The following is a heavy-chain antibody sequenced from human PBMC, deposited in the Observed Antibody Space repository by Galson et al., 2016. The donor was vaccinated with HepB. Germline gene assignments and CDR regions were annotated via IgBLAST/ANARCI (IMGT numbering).Heavy chain of an antibody. V-gene: IGHV3-23*01. CDR2: INLGGNDI. CDR1: GFTFSSYA. CDR3: TNHEVRTHDY. Sequence: SLRLSCAASGFTFSSYAMRWVRQAPGKGLEWVSAINLGGNDIYYADSVKGRFTISRDDYNSRLYLQMNSLRAEDTAGYYCTNHEVRTHDYWGHGTLVTVSS. D-gene: IGHD3-22*01. J-gene: IGHJ4*01.